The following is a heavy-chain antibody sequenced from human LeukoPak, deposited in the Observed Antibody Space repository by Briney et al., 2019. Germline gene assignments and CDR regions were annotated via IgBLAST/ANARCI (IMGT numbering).Heavy chain of an antibody. CDR1: GYTFTGYY. CDR3: ARGDSTTIFGVVTLFGDYYYYYYMDV. D-gene: IGHD3-3*01. V-gene: IGHV1-2*02. J-gene: IGHJ6*03. Sequence: VASVKVSCKASGYTFTGYYMHWVRQAPGQGLEWMGWINPNSGGTNYAQKFQGRVTMTRDTSISTAYMELSRLRSDDTAVYYCARGDSTTIFGVVTLFGDYYYYYYMDVWGKGTTVTVSS. CDR2: INPNSGGT.